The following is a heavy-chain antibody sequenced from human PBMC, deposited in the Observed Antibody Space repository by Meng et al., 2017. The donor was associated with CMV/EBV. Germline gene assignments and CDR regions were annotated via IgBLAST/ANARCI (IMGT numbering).Heavy chain of an antibody. V-gene: IGHV1-2*02. D-gene: IGHD2-2*01. Sequence: ASVKVSCKASGYTFTGYYMHWVRQAPGQGLEWMGWINPNSGGTNYAQKFQGRVTMTRDTSISTAYMELSRLRSDDTAVCYCASGRGSYCSSTSCSGVRYYYYGMDVWGQGTTVTVSS. CDR3: ASGRGSYCSSTSCSGVRYYYYGMDV. CDR2: INPNSGGT. CDR1: GYTFTGYY. J-gene: IGHJ6*02.